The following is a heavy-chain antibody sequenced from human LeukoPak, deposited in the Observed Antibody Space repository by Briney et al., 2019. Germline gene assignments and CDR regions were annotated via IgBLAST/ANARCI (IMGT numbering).Heavy chain of an antibody. D-gene: IGHD2-2*01. CDR3: ARDEAPYCSSTSCFPNWFDP. Sequence: HGASVKVSCKASGYTFTSYGISWVRQAPGQGLEWMGWISAYNGNTNYAQKLQGRVTMTTDTSTSTAYMELRSLRSDDTAVYYCARDEAPYCSSTSCFPNWFDPWGQGTLVTVSS. V-gene: IGHV1-18*01. CDR2: ISAYNGNT. J-gene: IGHJ5*02. CDR1: GYTFTSYG.